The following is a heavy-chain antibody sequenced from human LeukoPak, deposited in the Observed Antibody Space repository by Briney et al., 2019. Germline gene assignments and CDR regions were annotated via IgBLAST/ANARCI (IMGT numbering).Heavy chain of an antibody. CDR1: GFTFSNVC. CDR3: ARANVEDSRWSYEYNWFDA. J-gene: IGHJ5*02. D-gene: IGHD6-13*01. CDR2: ICSTSSHK. Sequence: PGGSLRLSCAASGFTFSNVCMHWVRQAPGKGLEWVSSICSTSSHKHSPDSLKGRFTISRDNAEDAIYLQMNSLREENTAVHNCARANVEDSRWSYEYNWFDAWGQGTLVTVSS. V-gene: IGHV3-21*01.